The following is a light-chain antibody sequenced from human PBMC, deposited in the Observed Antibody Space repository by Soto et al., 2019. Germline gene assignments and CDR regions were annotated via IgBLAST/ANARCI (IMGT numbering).Light chain of an antibody. V-gene: IGLV2-14*01. J-gene: IGLJ2*01. Sequence: QSVLTQPASVSGSPGQSITISCTGTSSDVGGYNYVSWYQQHPGKAPKLMIYEVSNRPSGVSNRFSGSKSGNTASLTISGLQAEDEYDYYCSSYTSSSTPHVVFGGGTKVNVL. CDR3: SSYTSSSTPHVV. CDR1: SSDVGGYNY. CDR2: EVS.